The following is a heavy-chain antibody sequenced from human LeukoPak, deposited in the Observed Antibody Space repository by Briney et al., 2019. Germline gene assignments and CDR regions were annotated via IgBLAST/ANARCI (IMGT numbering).Heavy chain of an antibody. CDR2: IKQDESEI. D-gene: IGHD1-26*01. CDR1: GFTVTGNY. V-gene: IGHV3-7*03. J-gene: IGHJ4*02. CDR3: ARDKVVGATIFDY. Sequence: PGGSLRLSCAASGFTVTGNYMSWVRQAPGKGLEWVANIKQDESEIYYVDSVKGRFTISRDNAKNSLYLQMNNLRAEDTAVYYCARDKVVGATIFDYWGQGTLVTVSS.